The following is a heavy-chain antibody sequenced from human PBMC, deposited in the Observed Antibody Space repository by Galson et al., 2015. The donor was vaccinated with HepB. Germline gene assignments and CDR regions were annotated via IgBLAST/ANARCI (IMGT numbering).Heavy chain of an antibody. J-gene: IGHJ6*02. CDR2: INPNSGGT. D-gene: IGHD2-15*01. V-gene: IGHV1-2*02. CDR3: AREVCSGGSCYLPDYWYGMDV. Sequence: SVTVSCKASGYTFTGYYMHWVRQAPGQGLEWMGWINPNSGGTNYAQKFQGRVTMTRDTSISTAYMELSRLRSDDTAVYYCAREVCSGGSCYLPDYWYGMDVWGQGTTVTVSS. CDR1: GYTFTGYY.